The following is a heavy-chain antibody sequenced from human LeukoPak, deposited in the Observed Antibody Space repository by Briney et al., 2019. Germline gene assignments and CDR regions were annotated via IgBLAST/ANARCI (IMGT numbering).Heavy chain of an antibody. CDR1: GFTVSSNY. V-gene: IGHV3-66*01. D-gene: IGHD4-17*01. CDR2: IYSGGST. Sequence: PGGSLRLSCAASGFTVSSNYMSWVRQAPGKGLEWVSVIYSGGSTYYADSVKGRFTISRDNSKNTLYLQMNSLRAEDTVVYYCAKDGYDDYGFLDYWGQGTLVTVSS. J-gene: IGHJ4*02. CDR3: AKDGYDDYGFLDY.